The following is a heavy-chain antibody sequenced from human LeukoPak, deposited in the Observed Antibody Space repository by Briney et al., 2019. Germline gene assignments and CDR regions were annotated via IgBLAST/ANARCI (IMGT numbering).Heavy chain of an antibody. Sequence: GASVKVSCKGSGYTSTDYYLHWVRQAPGQGLEWVGYINPRDGCTSSPPNFRGRVTMTTDASSSTVYMELSRLTSDDTAIYYCAREGNGLLSKDLDYWGQGTLVTVSS. CDR1: GYTSTDYY. CDR3: AREGNGLLSKDLDY. V-gene: IGHV1-2*02. J-gene: IGHJ4*02. D-gene: IGHD2-15*01. CDR2: INPRDGCT.